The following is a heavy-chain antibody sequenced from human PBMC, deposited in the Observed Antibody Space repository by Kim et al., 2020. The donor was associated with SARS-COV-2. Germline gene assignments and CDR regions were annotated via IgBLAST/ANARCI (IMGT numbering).Heavy chain of an antibody. J-gene: IGHJ4*02. V-gene: IGHV4-30-2*05. Sequence: KSRVTISVDTSKNQFSLKLSSVTAADTAVYYCARARLYPYIAAQPSYFDYWGQGTLVTVSS. CDR3: ARARLYPYIAAQPSYFDY. D-gene: IGHD6-13*01.